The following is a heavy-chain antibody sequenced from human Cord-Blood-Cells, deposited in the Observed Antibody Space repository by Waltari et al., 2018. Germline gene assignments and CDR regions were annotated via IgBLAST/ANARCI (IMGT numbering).Heavy chain of an antibody. CDR1: GFTFSSYA. CDR3: AKDLGGRYCSSTSCYGGAFDI. Sequence: EVQLLESGGGLVQPGGSLRLSCAAPGFTFSSYAMSWVRQAPGKGLEWVSAISGSGGSTYYADSVKGRFTISRDNSKNTLYLQMNSLRAEDTAVYYCAKDLGGRYCSSTSCYGGAFDIWGQGTMVTVSS. CDR2: ISGSGGST. V-gene: IGHV3-23*01. J-gene: IGHJ3*02. D-gene: IGHD2-2*01.